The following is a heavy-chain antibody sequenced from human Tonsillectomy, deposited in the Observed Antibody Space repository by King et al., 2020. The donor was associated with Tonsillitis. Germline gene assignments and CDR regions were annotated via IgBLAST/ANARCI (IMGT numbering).Heavy chain of an antibody. CDR1: GFTFSSYA. Sequence: QLVQSGGGVVQPGRSLRLSCAASGFTFSSYAMHWVRQAPGKGLEWVAVISYDGSNKYYADSVKGRFTISRDNSKNTLYLQMNSLRAEDTAVYYGARGYDSSGYYYGVYWGQGTLVTVSA. D-gene: IGHD3-22*01. CDR3: ARGYDSSGYYYGVY. CDR2: ISYDGSNK. V-gene: IGHV3-30-3*01. J-gene: IGHJ4*02.